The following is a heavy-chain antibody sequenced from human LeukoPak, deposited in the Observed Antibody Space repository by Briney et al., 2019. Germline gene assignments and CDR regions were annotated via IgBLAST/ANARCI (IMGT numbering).Heavy chain of an antibody. J-gene: IGHJ4*02. Sequence: PGGSLRPSCAASGFTVISNYMSWVRQAPGKGREGGSVYCSGGSTYYADSVKGRFTISRDNSKNTLYLQMNSLRAEDTAVYYCARDFPYDSSGFRPKGDYWGQGTLVTVSS. CDR2: YCSGGST. V-gene: IGHV3-53*01. CDR3: ARDFPYDSSGFRPKGDY. CDR1: GFTVISNY. D-gene: IGHD3-22*01.